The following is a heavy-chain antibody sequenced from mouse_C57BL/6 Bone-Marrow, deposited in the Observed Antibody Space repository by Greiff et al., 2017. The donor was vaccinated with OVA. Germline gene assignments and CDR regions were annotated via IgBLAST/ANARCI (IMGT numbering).Heavy chain of an antibody. D-gene: IGHD1-1*01. V-gene: IGHV1-12*01. CDR3: ARSHYYGSSYAMDY. J-gene: IGHJ4*01. CDR2: IYPGNGDT. CDR1: GYTFTSYN. Sequence: QVQLKESGAELVRPGASVKMSCKASGYTFTSYNMHWVKQTPRQGLEWIGAIYPGNGDTSYNQKFKGKATLTVDKSSSTAYMQLSSLTSEDSAVYFCARSHYYGSSYAMDYWGQGTSVTVSS.